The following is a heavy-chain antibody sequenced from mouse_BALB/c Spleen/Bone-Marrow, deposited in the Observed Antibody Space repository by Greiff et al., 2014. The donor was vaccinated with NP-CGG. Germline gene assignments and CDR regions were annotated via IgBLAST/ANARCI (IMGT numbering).Heavy chain of an antibody. D-gene: IGHD2-4*01. CDR3: ARGRYDSDGWYFDV. CDR2: INPNNSGT. Sequence: VQRVESGAEMVKPGASVKLSCKASGDIFTSYYMYWVKQRPGQGLEWIGGINPNNSGTNFNEKFKSEATLTVDKSSSTAYMELSSLTSEDSAVYYCARGRYDSDGWYFDVWGAGTTVTVSS. J-gene: IGHJ1*01. CDR1: GDIFTSYY. V-gene: IGHV1-53*01.